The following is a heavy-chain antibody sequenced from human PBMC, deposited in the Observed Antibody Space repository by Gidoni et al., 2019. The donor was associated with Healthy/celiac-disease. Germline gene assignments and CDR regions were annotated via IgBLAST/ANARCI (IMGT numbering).Heavy chain of an antibody. CDR1: GFTVSSHY. D-gene: IGHD3-22*01. J-gene: IGHJ4*02. CDR3: ARGCHGYDSSGYYRGPSDY. CDR2: IYCGGST. V-gene: IGHV3-53*01. Sequence: EVQLVESGGGLIQPGGSLSLSCAASGFTVSSHYMSWMRQAPGKGLEWVAVIYCGGSTYYADSVKGRFTISRDNSKNTLYLQMNSLRAEDTAVYYCARGCHGYDSSGYYRGPSDYWGQGTLVTVSS.